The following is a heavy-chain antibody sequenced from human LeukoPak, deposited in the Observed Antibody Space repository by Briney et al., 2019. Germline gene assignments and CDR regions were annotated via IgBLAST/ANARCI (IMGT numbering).Heavy chain of an antibody. CDR3: AGDRPRYF. J-gene: IGHJ4*02. Sequence: LEWVSLIYSGGTTYYADSVKGRFTISRDNSKNTLYLQINSLRAEDTALYYCAGDRPRYFWGQGTLVTVSS. CDR2: IYSGGTT. V-gene: IGHV3-66*01.